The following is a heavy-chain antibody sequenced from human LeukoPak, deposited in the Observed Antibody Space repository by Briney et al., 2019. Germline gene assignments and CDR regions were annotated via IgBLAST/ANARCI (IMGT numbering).Heavy chain of an antibody. D-gene: IGHD3-10*01. V-gene: IGHV4-59*08. CDR2: IYYSGST. J-gene: IGHJ4*02. CDR1: GGSISSYY. Sequence: SETLSLTCTVSGGSISSYYWSWIRQPPGKGLEWIGNIYYSGSTSYNPSLKSRVTMSVDTSKNQFSLKLTSVTAADTAVYYCARRGVWAFDYWGQGTLVTVSS. CDR3: ARRGVWAFDY.